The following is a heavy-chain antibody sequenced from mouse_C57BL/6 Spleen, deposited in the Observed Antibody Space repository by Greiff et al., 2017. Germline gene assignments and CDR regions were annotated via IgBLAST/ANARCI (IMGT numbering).Heavy chain of an antibody. V-gene: IGHV3-6*01. CDR1: GYSITSGYY. CDR3: ARDYGNYVGVDY. Sequence: EVQLQESGPGLVKPSQSLSLTCSVTGYSITSGYYWNWIRQFPGNKLEWMGYISYDGSNNYNPSLKNRISSTRDTSKNQFFLKLNSVTTEDTATYYCARDYGNYVGVDYWGQGTSVTVSS. J-gene: IGHJ4*01. CDR2: ISYDGSN. D-gene: IGHD2-1*01.